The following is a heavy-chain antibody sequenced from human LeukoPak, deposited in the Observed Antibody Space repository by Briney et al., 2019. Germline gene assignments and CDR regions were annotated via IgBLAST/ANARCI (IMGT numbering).Heavy chain of an antibody. CDR3: TILGYCTNGVCPTHYC. Sequence: AGGSLRLSCAASGFTFSNAWMSWVRQAPGKGLEWVGLIKSKTDGGTTDYAAPVKGRFTFSRDDSKNTLYLQMNSLKTEDTAVYYCTILGYCTNGVCPTHYCWGQGTLVTVSS. CDR2: IKSKTDGGTT. CDR1: GFTFSNAW. D-gene: IGHD2-8*01. V-gene: IGHV3-15*01. J-gene: IGHJ4*02.